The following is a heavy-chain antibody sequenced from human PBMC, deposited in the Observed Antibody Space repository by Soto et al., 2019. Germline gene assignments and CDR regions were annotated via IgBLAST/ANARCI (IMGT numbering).Heavy chain of an antibody. CDR2: ISSSSSYI. CDR1: GFTFSSYS. D-gene: IGHD3-10*01. J-gene: IGHJ4*02. CDR3: ARDILTYYYGSGTLDY. V-gene: IGHV3-21*01. Sequence: GGSLRLSCAASGFTFSSYSMNWVRQAPGKGLEWVSSISSSSSYIYYADSVKGRFTISRDNAKNSLYLQMNSLRAEDTAVYYCARDILTYYYGSGTLDYWGQGTLVTVSS.